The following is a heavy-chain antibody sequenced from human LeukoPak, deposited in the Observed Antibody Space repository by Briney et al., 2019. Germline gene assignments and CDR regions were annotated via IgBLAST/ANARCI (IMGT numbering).Heavy chain of an antibody. J-gene: IGHJ4*02. D-gene: IGHD2-15*01. CDR1: GFTFDDYA. CDR2: ISGDGGST. CDR3: AKVSRSVVVAATLFDY. V-gene: IGHV3-43*02. Sequence: PGGSLRLSCAASGFTFDDYAMHWVRQAPGKGLDCVSLISGDGGSTYYADSVKGRFTISRDNSKNSLYLQMNSLRTEDTALYYCAKVSRSVVVAATLFDYWGQGTLVTVSS.